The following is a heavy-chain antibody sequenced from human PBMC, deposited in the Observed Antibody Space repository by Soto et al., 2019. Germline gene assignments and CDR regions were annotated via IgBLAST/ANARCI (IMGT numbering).Heavy chain of an antibody. CDR1: GFTFSSYD. Sequence: GGSLRLSCAASGFTFSSYDMHWVRQATGKGLEWVSAIGTAGDTYYPGSVKGRFTISRENAKNSLYLQMNSLRAGDTAVYYCARGLAVAGTYYYYGMDVWGRGTTVTVSS. CDR2: IGTAGDT. J-gene: IGHJ6*02. CDR3: ARGLAVAGTYYYYGMDV. V-gene: IGHV3-13*01. D-gene: IGHD6-19*01.